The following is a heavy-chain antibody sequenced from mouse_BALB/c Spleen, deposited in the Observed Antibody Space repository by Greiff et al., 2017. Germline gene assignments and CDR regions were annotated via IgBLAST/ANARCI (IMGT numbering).Heavy chain of an antibody. CDR3: TRGTLEYYFDY. Sequence: EVHLVESGGGLVKPGGSLKLSCAASGFTFSSYTMSWVRQTPEKRLEWVATISSGGSYTYYPDSVKGRFTISRDNAKNTLYLQMSSLKSEDTAMYYCTRGTLEYYFDYWGQGTTLTVSS. CDR2: ISSGGSYT. J-gene: IGHJ2*01. V-gene: IGHV5-6-4*01. CDR1: GFTFSSYT.